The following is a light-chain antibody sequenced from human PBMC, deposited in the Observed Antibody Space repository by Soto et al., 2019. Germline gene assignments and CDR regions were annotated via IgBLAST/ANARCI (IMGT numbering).Light chain of an antibody. V-gene: IGKV1-39*01. CDR1: QRISSY. CDR3: QQSYSTPIT. J-gene: IGKJ5*01. CDR2: AAS. Sequence: DIQMSQSPSSLSASVGDRVTITCRASQRISSYLNWYQQKPGKAPKLLIYAASSLQSGVPSRFSGSGSGTDFTLTISSLQPEDFATYYCQQSYSTPITFGQGTRLENK.